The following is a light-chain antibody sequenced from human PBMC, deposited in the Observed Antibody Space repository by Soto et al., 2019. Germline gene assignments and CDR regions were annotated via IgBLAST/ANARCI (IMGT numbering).Light chain of an antibody. J-gene: IGLJ2*01. CDR2: EVS. CDR1: SSDIGAYNY. CDR3: SSYTTGNTVL. V-gene: IGLV2-14*01. Sequence: QSVLTQPASVSGSPGQSITISCTGTSSDIGAYNYVSWYQQLPGKAPKLMIYEVSNRPSGVSNRFSGSKSGNTASLSISGLQAEDESDYYCSSYTTGNTVLFGGGTKVTVL.